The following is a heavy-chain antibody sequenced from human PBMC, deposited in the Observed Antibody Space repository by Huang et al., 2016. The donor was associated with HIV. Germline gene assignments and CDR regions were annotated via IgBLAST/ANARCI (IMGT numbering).Heavy chain of an antibody. CDR3: VRHRPNYDFWSGYYPYFDD. CDR1: GGSISSSFYY. CDR2: LYDSCIT. Sequence: QVQLQESGRGLVKPSETLSLTCTVSGGSISSSFYYWGWIRQSPGKGLEGIGSLYDSCITYYNPALKRRVTISADTSNSQFSLKLTSVTAADSAVYYCVRHRPNYDFWSGYYPYFDDWGQGTLVTVSS. V-gene: IGHV4-39*01. J-gene: IGHJ4*02. D-gene: IGHD3-3*01.